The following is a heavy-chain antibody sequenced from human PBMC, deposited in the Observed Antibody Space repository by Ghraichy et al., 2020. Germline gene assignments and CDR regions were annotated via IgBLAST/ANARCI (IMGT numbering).Heavy chain of an antibody. D-gene: IGHD6-19*01. CDR2: ISGDGSTT. CDR1: TLSFSFYA. Sequence: GGSLRLSCAASTLSFSFYAMSWVRQAPGKGLEWVSAISGDGSTTYYADSVKGRFSISRDNSKSTMFLQLNSLRAEDTATYYCAYRYSSSWYFFESWGQGTLVTVSS. CDR3: AYRYSSSWYFFES. J-gene: IGHJ5*01. V-gene: IGHV3-23*01.